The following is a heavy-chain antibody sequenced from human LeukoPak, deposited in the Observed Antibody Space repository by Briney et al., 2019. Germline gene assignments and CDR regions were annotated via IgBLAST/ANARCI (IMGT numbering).Heavy chain of an antibody. Sequence: SETLSLTCTVSGGSISSGGYHWSWIRQHPGQGLEWIGYIYYSGSNYYNPSLKSRVTISVDTSKNQFSLKLSSVTAADTAVYYCAREVTTSGAVYFDYWGQGTLVTVSS. CDR1: GGSISSGGYH. V-gene: IGHV4-31*03. CDR3: AREVTTSGAVYFDY. J-gene: IGHJ4*02. CDR2: IYYSGSN. D-gene: IGHD4-17*01.